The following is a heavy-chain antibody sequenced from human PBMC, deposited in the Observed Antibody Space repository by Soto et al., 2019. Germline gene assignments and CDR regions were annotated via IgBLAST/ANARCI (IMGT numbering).Heavy chain of an antibody. CDR3: AAALCHRIHNYYYYYMDV. CDR2: IIWKSGVV. J-gene: IGHJ6*03. D-gene: IGHD2-21*01. Sequence: EVQLAESGGGLVQPGTSLRLSCAASGFAFDAYAMHWFRHAPGKGLEWVSGIIWKSGVVDYADSVKGQFAISRDNSSNSLSLHMNRLRIADSALYFRAAALCHRIHNYYYYYMDVWGKGTTVTVSS. V-gene: IGHV3-9*01. CDR1: GFAFDAYA.